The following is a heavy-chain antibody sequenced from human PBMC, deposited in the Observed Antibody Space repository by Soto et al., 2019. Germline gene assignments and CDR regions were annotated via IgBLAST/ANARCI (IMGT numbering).Heavy chain of an antibody. CDR2: INEHGSHT. CDR1: EFTFSSYW. Sequence: EVQLEESGGGLVQPGGSLRVSCTASEFTFSSYWMHWVRQAPGKGLVWVSRINEHGSHTDYADSVKGRFTISRDNAKNTLFLQMNSLRAEDTAFYHCSRGSSGWPRVDYWGPGTLVTVSS. CDR3: SRGSSGWPRVDY. V-gene: IGHV3-74*01. D-gene: IGHD6-19*01. J-gene: IGHJ4*02.